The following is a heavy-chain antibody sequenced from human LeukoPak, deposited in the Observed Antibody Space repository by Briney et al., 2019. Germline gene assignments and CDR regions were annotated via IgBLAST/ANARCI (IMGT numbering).Heavy chain of an antibody. Sequence: GGSLRLSCAASGFTFSSYAMTWVRQAPGKGLEWVSSIRGSGGGKYYADSVRGRFTMSRDNSKNTLDLQMNNLRADDTAVYYCGRDPNGDYIGAFEFWGQGTLVTVSS. V-gene: IGHV3-23*01. CDR2: IRGSGGGK. J-gene: IGHJ3*01. D-gene: IGHD4-17*01. CDR3: GRDPNGDYIGAFEF. CDR1: GFTFSSYA.